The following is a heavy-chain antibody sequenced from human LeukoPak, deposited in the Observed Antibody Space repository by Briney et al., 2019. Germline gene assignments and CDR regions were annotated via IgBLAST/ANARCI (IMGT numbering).Heavy chain of an antibody. CDR3: ARERYSSFRLRFDP. CDR2: IKGDGSHT. CDR1: GFTFSNYW. V-gene: IGHV3-74*01. D-gene: IGHD6-19*01. J-gene: IGHJ5*02. Sequence: PGGSLRLPCAASGFTFSNYWMHWVRQAPGKGLVWVSRIKGDGSHTIYADSVKGRFTISRDNSKNTLYLQMNSLRAEDTAVYYCARERYSSFRLRFDPWGQGTLVTVSS.